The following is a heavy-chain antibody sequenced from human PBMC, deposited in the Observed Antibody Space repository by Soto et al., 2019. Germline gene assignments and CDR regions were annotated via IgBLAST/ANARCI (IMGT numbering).Heavy chain of an antibody. CDR2: IYYSGTT. CDR3: ARVWRGAVDI. Sequence: QVQLQQSGPGLVKPSETLSLTCTVPGGSITTYYWSWIRQPPGKGLEWIGHIYYSGTTNYNPSLKSRVTISVGTPKSPFSLRLSSVTAADTAVYYCARVWRGAVDIWGQGTMVTVSS. V-gene: IGHV4-59*01. J-gene: IGHJ3*02. D-gene: IGHD2-21*01. CDR1: GGSITTYY.